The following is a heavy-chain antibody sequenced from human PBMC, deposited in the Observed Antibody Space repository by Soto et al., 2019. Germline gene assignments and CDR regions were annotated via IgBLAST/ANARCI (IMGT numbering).Heavy chain of an antibody. D-gene: IGHD5-12*01. Sequence: GGSLRLSCAPSGFTFSSYAMNWVRQAPGKGLEWISVISNSGHSAYYADSVKGRFTISRDNSKNTLYLQIKSLRAEDTAAYYCAKGGPTFLNWFGPWGQGTLVTVSS. CDR2: ISNSGHSA. CDR3: AKGGPTFLNWFGP. CDR1: GFTFSSYA. V-gene: IGHV3-23*01. J-gene: IGHJ5*02.